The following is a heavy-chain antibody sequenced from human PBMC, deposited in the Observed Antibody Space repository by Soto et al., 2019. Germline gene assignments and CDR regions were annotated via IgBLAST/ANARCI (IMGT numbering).Heavy chain of an antibody. Sequence: VGSLRLSCAASAFTFSDYYMHWVRHGPGKGPVWVSAISDDGGRTYYADSVRGRFTISRDNAKSTVYLQMNSLRADDTAVYYCVRDFMTMTGIQWGQGTLVTVSS. D-gene: IGHD3-9*01. CDR2: ISDDGGRT. J-gene: IGHJ4*02. CDR1: AFTFSDYY. V-gene: IGHV3-74*01. CDR3: VRDFMTMTGIQ.